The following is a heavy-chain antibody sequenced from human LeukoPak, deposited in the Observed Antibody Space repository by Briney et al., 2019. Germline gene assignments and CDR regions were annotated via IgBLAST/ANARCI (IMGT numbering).Heavy chain of an antibody. CDR3: ARGIPGAAFDI. D-gene: IGHD1-26*01. CDR2: IYYSGST. CDR1: GGSISSGGYY. J-gene: IGHJ3*02. V-gene: IGHV4-31*03. Sequence: PSQTLSLTCTVSGGSISSGGYYWSWIRQHPGKGLEWIGYIYYSGSTYYNPSLKSRVTISVDTSKNQFSLKLSSVTAADTAVYYYARGIPGAAFDIWGQGTMVTVSS.